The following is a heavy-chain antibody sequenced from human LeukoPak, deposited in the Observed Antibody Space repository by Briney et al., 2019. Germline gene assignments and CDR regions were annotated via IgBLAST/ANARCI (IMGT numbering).Heavy chain of an antibody. V-gene: IGHV4-39*06. D-gene: IGHD3-22*01. J-gene: IGHJ4*02. CDR3: AAYDSSALGFDD. Sequence: PSETLSLTCTVSGGSMSSSTYYWGWIRQPPGKGLEWIGSIYYSGSTYYNPSLKSRVTMSVDTSNYQFPLKLYSVTAADTAVYYCAAYDSSALGFDDWGQGTLVTVSS. CDR2: IYYSGST. CDR1: GGSMSSSTYY.